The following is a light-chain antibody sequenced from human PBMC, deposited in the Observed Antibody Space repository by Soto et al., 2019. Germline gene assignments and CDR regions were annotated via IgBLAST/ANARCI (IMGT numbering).Light chain of an antibody. CDR1: QTIQRSS. CDR2: DVS. CDR3: QQRSNWPRT. J-gene: IGKJ1*01. Sequence: EIVMTQSPATLSVSPGEGATLSCRASQTIQRSSLAWYQQRPGQTPRLLIYDVSNRATGIPARFSGSGSGTDFTLTISSLEPEDFAVYYCQQRSNWPRTFGQGTKV. V-gene: IGKV3-11*01.